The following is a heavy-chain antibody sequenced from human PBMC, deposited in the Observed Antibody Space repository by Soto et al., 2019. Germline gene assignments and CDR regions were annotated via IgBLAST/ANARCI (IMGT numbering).Heavy chain of an antibody. CDR1: GGTFSSYA. Sequence: EASVKVSCKASGGTFSSYAISWVRQAPGQGLEWMGGIIPIFGTANYAQKFQGRVTITANKPTSTAYMELSSLRSEDTAVYYCARADPRLRYFNWSFAYWGQGTLVTVP. CDR2: IIPIFGTA. V-gene: IGHV1-69*06. CDR3: ARADPRLRYFNWSFAY. J-gene: IGHJ4*02. D-gene: IGHD3-9*01.